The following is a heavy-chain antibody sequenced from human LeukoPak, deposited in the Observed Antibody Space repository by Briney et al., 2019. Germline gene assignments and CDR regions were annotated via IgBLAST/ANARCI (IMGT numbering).Heavy chain of an antibody. CDR1: GGTFSSYA. Sequence: SVKVSCKSSGGTFSSYAISRVRQAPGQGVEWMGRIIPILGIANYAQKFQGRVTITADKSTSTAYMELSSLRSEDTAVYYCASSTPAVTAFDYWGQGALVTVSS. D-gene: IGHD2-15*01. V-gene: IGHV1-69*04. J-gene: IGHJ4*02. CDR2: IIPILGIA. CDR3: ASSTPAVTAFDY.